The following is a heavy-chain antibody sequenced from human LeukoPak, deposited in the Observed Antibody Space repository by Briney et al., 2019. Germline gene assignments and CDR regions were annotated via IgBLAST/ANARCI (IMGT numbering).Heavy chain of an antibody. Sequence: GGSLRLSCTASGFTFGDYAMSWFRQAPGKGLEWVGFIRSKAYGGTTEYAASVKGRFTISRDDSKSIAYLQMNSLKTEDTAVYYCTRDRSSGWSVGWFDPWGQGTLVTVSS. CDR2: IRSKAYGGTT. V-gene: IGHV3-49*03. CDR1: GFTFGDYA. CDR3: TRDRSSGWSVGWFDP. D-gene: IGHD6-19*01. J-gene: IGHJ5*02.